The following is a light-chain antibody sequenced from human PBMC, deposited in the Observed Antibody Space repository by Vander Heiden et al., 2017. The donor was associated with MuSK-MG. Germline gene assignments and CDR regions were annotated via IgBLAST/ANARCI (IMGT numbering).Light chain of an antibody. V-gene: IGKV3-15*01. CDR3: HQYAYWPMYS. CDR2: DAY. Sequence: IVLTQSPATLSVSLSCRASQSFSTNLAWYQQKPGQAPRLLIYDAYTTAAGVPARFRGSGSGTEFTLTISTVQSEEFAVYYCHQYAYWPMYSFGQGTKLEIK. CDR1: QSFSTN. J-gene: IGKJ2*03.